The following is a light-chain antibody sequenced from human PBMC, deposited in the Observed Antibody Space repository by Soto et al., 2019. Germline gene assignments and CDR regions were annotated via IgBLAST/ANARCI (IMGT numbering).Light chain of an antibody. CDR2: GES. V-gene: IGKV3-20*01. Sequence: IVLTQSPGTLSLSPGERATLSCRASQSVSNNYLAWYQQKPGQAPRLLIYGESNRATGIPDRFSGSGSGTDFTLTISRLEPEDFAVYYCQQYGSSGTFGQGTKVDI. CDR3: QQYGSSGT. J-gene: IGKJ1*01. CDR1: QSVSNNY.